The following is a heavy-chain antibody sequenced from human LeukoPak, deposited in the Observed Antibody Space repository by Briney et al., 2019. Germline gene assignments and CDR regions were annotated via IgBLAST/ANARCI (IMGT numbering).Heavy chain of an antibody. CDR3: ARDSGSYYDSSGYYEY. V-gene: IGHV3-53*04. Sequence: GGSLRLSCAASGFTVSSNYMSWVRQAPGKGLEWVSVIYSGGSTYYADSVKGRFTISRHNSKNTLYLQMNSLRAEDTAVYYCARDSGSYYDSSGYYEYWGQGTLVTVSS. CDR2: IYSGGST. CDR1: GFTVSSNY. D-gene: IGHD3-22*01. J-gene: IGHJ4*02.